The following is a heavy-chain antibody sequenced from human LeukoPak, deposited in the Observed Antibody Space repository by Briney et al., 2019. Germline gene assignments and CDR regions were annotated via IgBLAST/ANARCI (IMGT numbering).Heavy chain of an antibody. J-gene: IGHJ5*02. D-gene: IGHD2-15*01. CDR3: ARDQVVAATPWDWFDP. Sequence: ASVKVSCKASGYTFTSYGISWVRQAPGQGLEWMGWISAYNGNTNYAQKLQGRVTMTTDTSTSTAYMELRSLRSDDTAVYYCARDQVVAATPWDWFDPWGQGTLVTVSS. CDR1: GYTFTSYG. CDR2: ISAYNGNT. V-gene: IGHV1-18*01.